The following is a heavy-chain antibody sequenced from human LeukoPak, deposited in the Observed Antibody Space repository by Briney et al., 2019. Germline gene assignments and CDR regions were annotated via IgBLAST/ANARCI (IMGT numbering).Heavy chain of an antibody. J-gene: IGHJ4*02. CDR2: ISAYNGNT. CDR3: ARDLSYDILTGYRTYFYY. D-gene: IGHD3-9*01. V-gene: IGHV1-18*01. CDR1: GYTFTSYG. Sequence: ASVKVSCKASGYTFTSYGISWVRQAPGQGLEWMGWISAYNGNTNYAQKLQGRVTMTTDTPTRTAYMELRSLRSDDTAVYYCARDLSYDILTGYRTYFYYWGQGNLVSVSS.